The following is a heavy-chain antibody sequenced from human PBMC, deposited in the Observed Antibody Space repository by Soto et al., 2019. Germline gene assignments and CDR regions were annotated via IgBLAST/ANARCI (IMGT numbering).Heavy chain of an antibody. CDR1: GFTFNTFA. J-gene: IGHJ4*02. V-gene: IGHV3-23*01. Sequence: EVLLLASGGGLVQPGGSLRLSCVVSGFTFNTFAMTWVRQAPGKGLEWVSALSGSGSLSYYADSVKGRFTISRDNSKNTLYLQMNNLRVDETAVYFCARDRGGALDSWGQGTLVTVSS. D-gene: IGHD2-15*01. CDR3: ARDRGGALDS. CDR2: LSGSGSLS.